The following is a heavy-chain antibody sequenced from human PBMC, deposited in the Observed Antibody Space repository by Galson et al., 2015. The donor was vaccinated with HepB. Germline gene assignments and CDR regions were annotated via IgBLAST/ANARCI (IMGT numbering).Heavy chain of an antibody. D-gene: IGHD6-13*01. CDR2: ISYDGSNK. CDR1: GFTFSSYA. J-gene: IGHJ4*02. Sequence: SLRLSCAASGFTFSSYAMHWVRQAPGKGLEWVAVISYDGSNKYYADSVKGRFTISRDNSKNTLYLQMNSLRAEDTAVYYCAREAAAGFFDYWGQGTLVTVSS. CDR3: AREAAAGFFDY. V-gene: IGHV3-30*04.